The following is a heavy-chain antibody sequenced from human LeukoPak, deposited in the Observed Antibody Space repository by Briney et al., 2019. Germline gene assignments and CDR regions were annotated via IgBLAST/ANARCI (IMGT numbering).Heavy chain of an antibody. Sequence: GGSLRLSCAASGFTFSSYAMSWVRQAPGKGLEWVSAISVSGGSTYYADSVKGRFTISRDNAKNSLYLQMNSLRAEDTAVYYCASPPAGYSSYWGQGTLVTVSS. V-gene: IGHV3-23*01. D-gene: IGHD6-19*01. CDR1: GFTFSSYA. CDR3: ASPPAGYSSY. J-gene: IGHJ4*02. CDR2: ISVSGGST.